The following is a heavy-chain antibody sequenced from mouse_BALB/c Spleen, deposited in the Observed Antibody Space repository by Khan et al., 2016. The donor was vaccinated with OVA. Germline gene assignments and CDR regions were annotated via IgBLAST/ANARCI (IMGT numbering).Heavy chain of an antibody. CDR3: ARNSYMYDLTY. J-gene: IGHJ3*01. CDR2: IRSGGNT. V-gene: IGHV2-2*01. Sequence: QVQLQQSGPGLVRPSQTLSITCTVSGFSLTTYGVHWVRQSPGKGLEWLGVIRSGGNTDHNAAFISRLSITKDNSKRQVFFKMNSLQAEDTAMYYCARNSYMYDLTYWGQGTLVTVSA. CDR1: GFSLTTYG. D-gene: IGHD2-14*01.